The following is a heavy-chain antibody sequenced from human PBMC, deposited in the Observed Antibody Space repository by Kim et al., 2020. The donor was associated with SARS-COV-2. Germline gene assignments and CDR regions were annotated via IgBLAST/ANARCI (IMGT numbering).Heavy chain of an antibody. CDR1: GGTFSSYA. V-gene: IGHV1-69*06. CDR3: ARGGRNIVVVPAAMTARGYYYGMDV. CDR2: IIPIFGTA. D-gene: IGHD2-2*01. Sequence: SVKVSCKASGGTFSSYAISWVRQAPGQGLEWMGGIIPIFGTANYAQKFQGRVTITADKSTSTAYMELSSLRSEDTAVYYCARGGRNIVVVPAAMTARGYYYGMDVWGQGTTVTVSS. J-gene: IGHJ6*02.